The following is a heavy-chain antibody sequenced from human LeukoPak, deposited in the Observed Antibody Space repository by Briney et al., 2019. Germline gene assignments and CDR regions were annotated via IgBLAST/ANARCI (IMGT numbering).Heavy chain of an antibody. CDR1: GYTFTSYY. J-gene: IGHJ6*04. Sequence: ASVKVSCKASGYTFTSYYMHWVRQAPGQGLECMGIINPSGGSTSYAQKFQGRVTMTRDTSTSTVYMELSSLRSEDTAVYYCARDSCSSTSCYGSPGRMDVWGKGTTVTVSS. V-gene: IGHV1-46*01. D-gene: IGHD2-2*01. CDR2: INPSGGST. CDR3: ARDSCSSTSCYGSPGRMDV.